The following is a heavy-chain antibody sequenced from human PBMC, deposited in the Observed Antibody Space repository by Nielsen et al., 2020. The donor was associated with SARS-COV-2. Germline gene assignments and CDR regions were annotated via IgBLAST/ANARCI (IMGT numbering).Heavy chain of an antibody. Sequence: SLKISCAASGFTFDDYAMHWVRQAPGKGLEWISGISWNSGSIGYADSVKGRFTISRDNAKNSLYLQMNSLRAEGTALYYCARGAAAADYYYYGMDVWGQGTTVTVSS. CDR2: ISWNSGSI. CDR1: GFTFDDYA. V-gene: IGHV3-9*01. J-gene: IGHJ6*02. CDR3: ARGAAAADYYYYGMDV. D-gene: IGHD6-13*01.